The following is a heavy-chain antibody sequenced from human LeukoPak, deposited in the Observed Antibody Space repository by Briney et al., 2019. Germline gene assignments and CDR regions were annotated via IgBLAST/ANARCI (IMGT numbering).Heavy chain of an antibody. J-gene: IGHJ4*02. D-gene: IGHD6-19*01. Sequence: GASXKVSCKASGYTFTCYYMHWVRQAPGQGLEWMGRINPNSGGTNYAQKFQGRVTMTRDTSISTAYMELSRLRSDDTAVYYCAIIAVAGSLDYWGQGTLVTVSS. CDR2: INPNSGGT. CDR3: AIIAVAGSLDY. CDR1: GYTFTCYY. V-gene: IGHV1-2*06.